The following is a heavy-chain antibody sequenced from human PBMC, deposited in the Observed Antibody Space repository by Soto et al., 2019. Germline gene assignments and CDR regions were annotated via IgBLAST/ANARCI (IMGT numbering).Heavy chain of an antibody. V-gene: IGHV1-8*01. J-gene: IGHJ4*02. D-gene: IGHD3-3*01. CDR3: ARGPRESGEWLLFDY. CDR2: MNPDNGNT. Sequence: GASVKVSCKASGYTFSTYEINWVRRAAGQGLEWMGRMNPDNGNTGYVQKFQDRVTMTRNTSISTAYMELSSLRSDDTAVYYCARGPRESGEWLLFDYWGQGALVTVSS. CDR1: GYTFSTYE.